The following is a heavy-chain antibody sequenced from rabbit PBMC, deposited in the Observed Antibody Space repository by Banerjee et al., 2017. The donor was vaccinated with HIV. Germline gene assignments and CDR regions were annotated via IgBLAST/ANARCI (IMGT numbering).Heavy chain of an antibody. D-gene: IGHD6-1*01. V-gene: IGHV1S45*01. CDR2: IYTGSSGST. Sequence: QEQLEESGGDLVKPGASLTLTCTASGFSLNIYEMCWVRQAPGKGLEWIGCIYTGSSGSTWYASWAKGRFTVSKTSSTTVTLQMTSLTAADTATYFCARGGYNAYGYSDYFNLWGPGTLVTVS. CDR1: GFSLNIYE. J-gene: IGHJ4*01. CDR3: ARGGYNAYGYSDYFNL.